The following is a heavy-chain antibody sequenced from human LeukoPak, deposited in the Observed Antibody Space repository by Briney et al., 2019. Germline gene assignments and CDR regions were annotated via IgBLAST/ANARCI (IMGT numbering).Heavy chain of an antibody. CDR2: ISAYNGNT. D-gene: IGHD4/OR15-4a*01. J-gene: IGHJ4*02. CDR3: ASRTIYGGNGGPFDY. V-gene: IGHV1-18*01. Sequence: ASVKVSCKASGYTFTSYGISWVRQAPGQGLEWMGWISAYNGNTNYAQKLQGRVTMTTDTSTSTAYMELRSLRSDDTAVYYCASRTIYGGNGGPFDYWGQGTLVTVSS. CDR1: GYTFTSYG.